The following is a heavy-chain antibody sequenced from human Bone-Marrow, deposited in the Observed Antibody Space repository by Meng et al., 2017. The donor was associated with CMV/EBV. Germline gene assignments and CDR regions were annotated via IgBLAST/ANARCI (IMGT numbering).Heavy chain of an antibody. V-gene: IGHV1-46*01. CDR1: GYTFTSYY. J-gene: IGHJ4*02. CDR2: INPSGGST. D-gene: IGHD4-17*01. Sequence: ASVKVSCKASGYTFTSYYMHWVRQAPGQGLEWMGIINPSGGSTSYEQKFQGRVTMTRDTSTSTVYMELSSLRSEDTAVYYCARDTVTYQNRLGIDYWGQGTLVTVSS. CDR3: ARDTVTYQNRLGIDY.